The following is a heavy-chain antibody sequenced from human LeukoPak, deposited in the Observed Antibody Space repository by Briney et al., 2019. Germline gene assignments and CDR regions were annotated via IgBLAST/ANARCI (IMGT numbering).Heavy chain of an antibody. CDR3: ARGNRLYISSWSSLAFDI. V-gene: IGHV1-8*02. J-gene: IGHJ3*02. D-gene: IGHD6-13*01. CDR1: GGTFSAYV. Sequence: GASVKVSCKASGGTFSAYVISWVRQAPGQGLEWMGWINPISGYTGYAQNFQGRVTMTGNTSISTAYMELSSLKSEDAAVYYCARGNRLYISSWSSLAFDIWGQGTMVTVSS. CDR2: INPISGYT.